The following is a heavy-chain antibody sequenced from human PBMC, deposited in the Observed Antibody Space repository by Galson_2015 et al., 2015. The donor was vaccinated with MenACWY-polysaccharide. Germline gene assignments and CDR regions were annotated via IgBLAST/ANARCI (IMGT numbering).Heavy chain of an antibody. CDR2: NSGSI. V-gene: IGHV3-9*01. CDR3: AKDMQGLAVAGSNAFDI. J-gene: IGHJ3*02. D-gene: IGHD6-19*01. Sequence: NSGSIGYADSVKGGFTISRDNAKNSLYLQMNSLRAEDTALYYCAKDMQGLAVAGSNAFDIWGQGTMVTVSS.